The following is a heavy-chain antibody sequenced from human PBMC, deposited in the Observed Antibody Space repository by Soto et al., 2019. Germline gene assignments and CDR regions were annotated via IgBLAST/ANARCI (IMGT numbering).Heavy chain of an antibody. D-gene: IGHD2-2*01. V-gene: IGHV1-69*01. CDR3: AKVRYSSPMGYYYGMDV. CDR2: IIPVFGTA. CDR1: RVAFSKFI. J-gene: IGHJ6*02. Sequence: QAQLEQSGGEVKKPGSSVKVSCKASRVAFSKFIVTWVRQAPGVGLEWVGGIIPVFGTANYAQKFQGRVTITADGSTSTSYMEVNYLRSEDTAVYYCAKVRYSSPMGYYYGMDVWGQGTTVTVSS.